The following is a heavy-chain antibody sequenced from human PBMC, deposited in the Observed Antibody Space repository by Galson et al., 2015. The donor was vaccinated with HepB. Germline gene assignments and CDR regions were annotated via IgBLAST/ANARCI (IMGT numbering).Heavy chain of an antibody. Sequence: SLRLSCAASGFTFSSYAMHWVRQAPGKGLEWVALISYDVSNKYYADSVKGRFTISRDNSKNTLYLQMNSLRAEDTAVYYCARTMRAGQPYFDYWGQGTLVTVSS. CDR3: ARTMRAGQPYFDY. J-gene: IGHJ4*02. D-gene: IGHD3-10*01. CDR2: ISYDVSNK. V-gene: IGHV3-30*04. CDR1: GFTFSSYA.